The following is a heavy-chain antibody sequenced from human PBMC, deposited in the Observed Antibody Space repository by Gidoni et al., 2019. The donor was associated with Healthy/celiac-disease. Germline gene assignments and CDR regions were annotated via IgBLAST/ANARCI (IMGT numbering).Heavy chain of an antibody. CDR1: GGSISSGSYY. J-gene: IGHJ2*01. CDR2: IYTSGST. Sequence: QVQLQESGPGLVKPSQTLSLTCTVSGGSISSGSYYWSWIRQPAGKGLEWIGRIYTSGSTNYNPSLKSRVTISVDTSKNQFSLKLSSVTAADTAVYYCARAGSTAVAGTLRYKYWYFDLWGRGTLVTVSS. CDR3: ARAGSTAVAGTLRYKYWYFDL. V-gene: IGHV4-61*02. D-gene: IGHD6-19*01.